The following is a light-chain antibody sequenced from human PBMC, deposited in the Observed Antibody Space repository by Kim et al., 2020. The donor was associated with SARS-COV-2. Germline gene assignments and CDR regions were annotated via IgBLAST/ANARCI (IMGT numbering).Light chain of an antibody. CDR1: SSDVGGYNY. CDR2: DVI. V-gene: IGLV2-14*03. Sequence: GQSITNSCTGTSSDVGGYNYVSWYQQHPGKAPKLLIYDVINRPSGVSNRFSGSKSGNTASLTISGLQAEDEADYYCCSYARGSAYVFGPGTKVTVL. CDR3: CSYARGSAYV. J-gene: IGLJ1*01.